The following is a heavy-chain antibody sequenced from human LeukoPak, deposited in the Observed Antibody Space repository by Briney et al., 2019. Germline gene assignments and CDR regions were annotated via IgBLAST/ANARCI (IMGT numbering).Heavy chain of an antibody. CDR3: ARGTAVAGT. V-gene: IGHV4-59*01. CDR2: IYYSGST. J-gene: IGHJ5*02. D-gene: IGHD6-19*01. CDR1: GGSISSYY. Sequence: PSETLSLTCTVSGGSISSYYWTWIRQPPGKGLGWIGNIYYSGSTNYNPSLKSRVTILVDTSKNQFSLKLSSVTAADTAVYFCARGTAVAGTWGQGTLVTVSS.